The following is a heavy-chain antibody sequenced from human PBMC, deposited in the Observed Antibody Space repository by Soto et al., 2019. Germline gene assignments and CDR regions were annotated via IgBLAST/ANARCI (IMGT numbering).Heavy chain of an antibody. V-gene: IGHV4-31*03. CDR1: GGSISSGGYY. CDR2: IYYSGST. J-gene: IGHJ6*02. D-gene: IGHD3-3*01. CDR3: ARDGPGEVVTTFRRFYYGTDV. Sequence: PSETLSLTCTVSGGSISSGGYYWSWIRQHPGKGLEWIGYIYYSGSTYYNPSLKSRVTISVDTSKNQFSLKLSSVTAADTAVYYCARDGPGEVVTTFRRFYYGTDVWGQGTTVTVSS.